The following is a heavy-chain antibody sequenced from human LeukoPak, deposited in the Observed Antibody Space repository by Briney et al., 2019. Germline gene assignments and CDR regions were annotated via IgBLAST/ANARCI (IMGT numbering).Heavy chain of an antibody. J-gene: IGHJ4*02. Sequence: SETLSLTCTGSGGSISSYYWSWIRQPPGKGLEWIGYIYYSGSTNYNPSLKSRVTISVDTSKNQFSLKLSSVTAADTAVYYCARLGLGYCSSTSCLASGDYWGQGTLVTVSS. CDR2: IYYSGST. V-gene: IGHV4-59*08. CDR1: GGSISSYY. D-gene: IGHD2-2*01. CDR3: ARLGLGYCSSTSCLASGDY.